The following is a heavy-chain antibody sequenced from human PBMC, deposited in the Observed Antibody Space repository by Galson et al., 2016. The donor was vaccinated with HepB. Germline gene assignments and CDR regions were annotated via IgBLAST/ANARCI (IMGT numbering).Heavy chain of an antibody. D-gene: IGHD3-10*01. Sequence: SLRLSCAASGFTFSSSSMNWVRQAPGKGLEWVSSISSSSSYIYYTDSVKGRFTISRDNAKNSLYLQMNSLRAEDTAVYYCARMRRFGESYFDYWGQGTLVTVSS. J-gene: IGHJ4*02. CDR2: ISSSSSYI. CDR1: GFTFSSSS. V-gene: IGHV3-21*01. CDR3: ARMRRFGESYFDY.